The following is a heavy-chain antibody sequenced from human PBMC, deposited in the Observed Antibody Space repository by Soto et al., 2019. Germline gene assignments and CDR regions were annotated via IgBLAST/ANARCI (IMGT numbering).Heavy chain of an antibody. D-gene: IGHD6-25*01. CDR3: ARDSGCGSLPLGF. CDR1: GFTFSSYS. CDR2: ISSSSSTI. Sequence: GGSLRLSCAASGFTFSSYSMNWVRQAPGKGLEWVSYISSSSSTIYYADSVKGRFTISRDNAKNSLYLQMNSLRAEETVVYYCARDSGCGSLPLGFWGPGTLGNVSS. V-gene: IGHV3-48*01. J-gene: IGHJ4*02.